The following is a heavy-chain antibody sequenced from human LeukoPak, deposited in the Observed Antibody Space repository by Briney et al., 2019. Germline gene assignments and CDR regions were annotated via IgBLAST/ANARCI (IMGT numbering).Heavy chain of an antibody. J-gene: IGHJ3*02. Sequence: PGGSLRLSCAASGFTFSSYSMNWVRQAPGKGLEWVSSISSSSSYIYYADSVKGRFTISRDNAKNSLYLQMNSLRAEDTAVYYCASVNYYDSSGYYYKYDAFDIWGQGTMVTVSS. D-gene: IGHD3-22*01. V-gene: IGHV3-21*01. CDR1: GFTFSSYS. CDR2: ISSSSSYI. CDR3: ASVNYYDSSGYYYKYDAFDI.